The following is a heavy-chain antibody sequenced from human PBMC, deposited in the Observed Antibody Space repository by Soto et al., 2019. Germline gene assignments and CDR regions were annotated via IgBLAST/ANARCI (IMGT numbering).Heavy chain of an antibody. Sequence: PQAVSLTWASCGGVVSRNSAAWILNRPSPSRGREWLVRTYYRSKWYNDYAVSVKSRITINPDTSKNQFSLQLNSVTPEDTAVYYCARDLSHYDILTGYSYYYYGMDVGGQGTPVTV. CDR2: TYYRSKWYN. J-gene: IGHJ6*02. V-gene: IGHV6-1*01. CDR1: GGVVSRNSAA. D-gene: IGHD3-9*01. CDR3: ARDLSHYDILTGYSYYYYGMDV.